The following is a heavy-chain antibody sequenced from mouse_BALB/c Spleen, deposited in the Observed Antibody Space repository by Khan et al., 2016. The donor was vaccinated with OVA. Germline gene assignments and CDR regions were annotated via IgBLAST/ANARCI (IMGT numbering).Heavy chain of an antibody. J-gene: IGHJ3*01. CDR3: ARAGWDVFAD. Sequence: VQLQESGPELVKPGASVKMSCKASGYTFTDYVMNWVKQRNGQGLEWIGQIYPGSDSTYYNEKFKGKATLTADRYSSTAYMQLSNLTSEDSAVYFCARAGWDVFADWGQGTLVTVSA. CDR2: IYPGSDST. V-gene: IGHV1-77*01. CDR1: GYTFTDYV. D-gene: IGHD4-1*01.